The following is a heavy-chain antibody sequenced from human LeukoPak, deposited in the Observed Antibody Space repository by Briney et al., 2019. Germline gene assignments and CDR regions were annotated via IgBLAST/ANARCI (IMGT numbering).Heavy chain of an antibody. V-gene: IGHV3-33*01. Sequence: GGSLRLSCAASGFTFSSYGMHWVRQAPGKGLEWVAVIWYDGSNKYYADSVKGRFTISRDNFKNTLYLQMNSLRAEDTAVYYCARDRWGPIAAAPGDLWGRGTLVTVSS. CDR3: ARDRWGPIAAAPGDL. CDR1: GFTFSSYG. J-gene: IGHJ2*01. D-gene: IGHD6-13*01. CDR2: IWYDGSNK.